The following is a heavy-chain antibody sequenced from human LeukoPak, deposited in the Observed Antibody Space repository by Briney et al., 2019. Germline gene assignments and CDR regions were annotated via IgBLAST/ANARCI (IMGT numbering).Heavy chain of an antibody. D-gene: IGHD1-1*01. CDR3: ARDYKGLSEY. CDR2: ISGSGGST. J-gene: IGHJ4*02. CDR1: RFTFRSFA. V-gene: IGHV3-23*01. Sequence: PGGPLRLSCAASRFTFRSFAMNWVRQAPGKGLEWVSAISGSGGSTYYADSVKGRFTISRDNAKDSLYLHMNTLRAEDTAVYYCARDYKGLSEYWGQGTLVTVSS.